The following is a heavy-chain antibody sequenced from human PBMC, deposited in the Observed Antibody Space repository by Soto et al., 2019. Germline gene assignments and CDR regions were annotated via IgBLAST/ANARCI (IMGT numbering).Heavy chain of an antibody. D-gene: IGHD6-6*01. CDR1: GGSISSGGYY. J-gene: IGHJ4*02. Sequence: TLSLTCTVSGGSISSGGYYWSWIRQHPGKGLEWIGYIYYSGSTYHNPSLKSRVTISVDTSKNQFSLKLSSVTAAETAVYYCARDLYSSSSAFDYWGQGSLVTVSS. CDR3: ARDLYSSSSAFDY. V-gene: IGHV4-31*03. CDR2: IYYSGST.